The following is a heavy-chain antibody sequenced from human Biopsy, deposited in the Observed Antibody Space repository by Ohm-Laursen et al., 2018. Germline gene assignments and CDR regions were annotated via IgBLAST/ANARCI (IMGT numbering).Heavy chain of an antibody. CDR3: ARVEAGTYDALDI. V-gene: IGHV4-59*07. CDR1: GGSMTGYE. J-gene: IGHJ3*02. CDR2: IYYSGGT. D-gene: IGHD1-26*01. Sequence: SDTLSLTCRVSGGSMTGYEGSWIRLAPGKGLEWIGYIYYSGGTKYNPSLASRVTFSVDMSKSQFSLKLYSVTAADTAVYYCARVEAGTYDALDIWGQGTLVAVSA.